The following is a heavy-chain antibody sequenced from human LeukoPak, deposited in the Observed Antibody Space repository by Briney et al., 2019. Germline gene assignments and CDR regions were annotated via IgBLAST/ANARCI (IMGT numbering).Heavy chain of an antibody. J-gene: IGHJ4*02. CDR1: GFTFSSCA. Sequence: GGSLRLSCAASGFTFSSCAMTWVRQAPGKGPEWVASITGDGTRTYYTDSVKGRFTISRDNSKNTLYLQMNSLRADETAIYYCASRPRADMGPLDYWGQGTLVTVST. D-gene: IGHD1-14*01. V-gene: IGHV3-23*01. CDR2: ITGDGTRT. CDR3: ASRPRADMGPLDY.